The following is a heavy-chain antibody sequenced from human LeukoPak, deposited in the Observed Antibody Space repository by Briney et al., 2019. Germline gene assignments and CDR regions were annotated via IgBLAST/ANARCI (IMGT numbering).Heavy chain of an antibody. J-gene: IGHJ6*02. CDR1: GFTFSSYS. CDR2: ISSSSSTI. D-gene: IGHD6-19*01. V-gene: IGHV3-48*02. CDR3: ARDRSYSGWPFDYYYGMDV. Sequence: GGSLRLSCAASGFTFSSYSMNWVRQAPGKGLEWVSYISSSSSTIYYADSVKGRFTISRDNAKNSLYLQMNSLRDEDTAVYYCARDRSYSGWPFDYYYGMDVWGQGTTVTVSS.